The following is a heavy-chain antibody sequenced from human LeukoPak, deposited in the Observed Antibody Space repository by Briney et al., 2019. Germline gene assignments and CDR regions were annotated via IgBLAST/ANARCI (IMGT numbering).Heavy chain of an antibody. CDR1: GYTFTSYG. CDR2: ISAYNGNT. V-gene: IGHV1-18*01. CDR3: ARDSPEAYYYDSSHYFDY. Sequence: ASVKVSCKASGYTFTSYGISWVRQAPGQGLEWMGWISAYNGNTNYAQKLQGRVTITTDTSTSTAYMELRSLRSDDTAVYYCARDSPEAYYYDSSHYFDYWGQGTLVTVSS. D-gene: IGHD3-22*01. J-gene: IGHJ4*02.